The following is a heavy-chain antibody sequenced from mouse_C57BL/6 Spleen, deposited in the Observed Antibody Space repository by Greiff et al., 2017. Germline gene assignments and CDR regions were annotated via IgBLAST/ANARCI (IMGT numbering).Heavy chain of an antibody. J-gene: IGHJ4*01. V-gene: IGHV5-17*01. Sequence: VQLQQSGGGLVKPGGSLKLSCAASGFTFSDYGMHWVRQAPEKGLEWVAYISSGSSTIYYADTVKGRFTISRDNAKNTLFLQMTSLRSEDTAMYYCARPDGNYVYAMDYWGQGTSVTVSS. CDR1: GFTFSDYG. CDR3: ARPDGNYVYAMDY. D-gene: IGHD2-1*01. CDR2: ISSGSSTI.